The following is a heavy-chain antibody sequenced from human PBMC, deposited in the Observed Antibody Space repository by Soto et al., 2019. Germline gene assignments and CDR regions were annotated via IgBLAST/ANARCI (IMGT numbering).Heavy chain of an antibody. CDR2: IWHDGSNK. D-gene: IGHD5-18*01. J-gene: IGHJ4*02. V-gene: IGHV3-33*01. Sequence: PGGSLRLSCAASGFTFSTYGMHWVRQAPGKGLEWVSLIWHDGSNKYYADSVKGRFTISRDNSKNTLYLQMNSLRAEDTAVFYCARGHSYGRPFDYWGQGTLVTVSS. CDR3: ARGHSYGRPFDY. CDR1: GFTFSTYG.